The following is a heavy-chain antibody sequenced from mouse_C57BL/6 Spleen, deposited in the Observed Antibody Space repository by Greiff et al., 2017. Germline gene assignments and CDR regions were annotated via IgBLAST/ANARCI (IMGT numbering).Heavy chain of an antibody. V-gene: IGHV1-82*01. CDR3: ASGGRDDFDY. J-gene: IGHJ2*01. Sequence: VQLQQSGPELVKPGASVKISCKASGYAFSSSWMNWVKQRPGKGLEWIGRIYPGDGDTTYNGKFKGKATLTADKSSSTAYMQLSSLTSEDSAVYFCASGGRDDFDYWGQGTTLTVSS. CDR2: IYPGDGDT. CDR1: GYAFSSSW.